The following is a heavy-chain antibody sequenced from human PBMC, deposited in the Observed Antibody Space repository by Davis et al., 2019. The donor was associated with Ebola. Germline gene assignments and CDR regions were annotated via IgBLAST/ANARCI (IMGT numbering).Heavy chain of an antibody. CDR3: ARVGLGYYYDSSGYYS. CDR1: GYTFTSYG. CDR2: ISAYNGNT. Sequence: ASVKVSCKASGYTFTSYGISWVRQAPGQGLEWMGWISAYNGNTNYAQKLQGRVTMTTDTSTSTAYMELRSLRSDDTAVYYCARVGLGYYYDSSGYYSWGQGTLVTVSS. J-gene: IGHJ4*02. V-gene: IGHV1-18*01. D-gene: IGHD3-22*01.